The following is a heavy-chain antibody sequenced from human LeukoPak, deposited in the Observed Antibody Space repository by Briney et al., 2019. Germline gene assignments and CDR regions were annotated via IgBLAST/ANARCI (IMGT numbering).Heavy chain of an antibody. J-gene: IGHJ6*03. D-gene: IGHD6-13*01. V-gene: IGHV1-46*01. Sequence: GASVKVSCKASGYTFTSYYMHWVRQAPGQGLEWMGIINPSGGSTSYAQKFQGRVTMTRDMSTSTVYMELSSLRSEDTAVYYCARARRQQLVLFSYYMDVWGKGTTVTVSS. CDR3: ARARRQQLVLFSYYMDV. CDR1: GYTFTSYY. CDR2: INPSGGST.